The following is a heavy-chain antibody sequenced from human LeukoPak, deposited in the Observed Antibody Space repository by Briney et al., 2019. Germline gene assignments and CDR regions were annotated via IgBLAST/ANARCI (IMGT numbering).Heavy chain of an antibody. CDR3: VRGLSGYASSLGY. CDR2: INSDESST. D-gene: IGHD2-2*01. V-gene: IGHV3-74*01. J-gene: IGHJ4*02. CDR1: GFTFSSNW. Sequence: GGSLRLSCAASGFTFSSNWMHWVRQAPGKGLVWVSRINSDESSTNYADSVKGRFTISRDNAKNTVYLQMNSLRVEDTAVYYCVRGLSGYASSLGYWGQGTLVTVSS.